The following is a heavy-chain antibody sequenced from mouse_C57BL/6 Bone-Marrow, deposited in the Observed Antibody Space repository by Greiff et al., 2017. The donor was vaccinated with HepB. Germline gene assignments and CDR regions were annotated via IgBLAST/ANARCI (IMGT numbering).Heavy chain of an antibody. D-gene: IGHD1-1*01. J-gene: IGHJ2*01. CDR2: IYPGNSDT. V-gene: IGHV1-5*01. CDR1: GYTFTSYW. Sequence: EVQLQQSGTVLARPGASVKMSCKTSGYTFTSYWMHWVNQRPGQGLEWIGAIYPGNSDTSYNQKFKGKAKLTAVTSASTAYMELSSLTNEDSAVYYCTRGHYYGSSVDYWGQGTTLTVSS. CDR3: TRGHYYGSSVDY.